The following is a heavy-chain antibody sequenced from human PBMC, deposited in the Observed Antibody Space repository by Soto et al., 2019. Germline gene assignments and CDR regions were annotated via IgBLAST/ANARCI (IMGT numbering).Heavy chain of an antibody. CDR2: IYYSGST. V-gene: IGHV4-39*01. J-gene: IGHJ4*02. CDR1: GGSISSSSYY. Sequence: QLQLQESGPGLVKPSETLSLTCTVSGGSISSSSYYWGWIRQPPGKGLEWIGSIYYSGSTYYNPSLKSRVTISVDPSKNQFSLKLSSVTAADTAVYYCARFPMIVVVITPSAPDYWGQGTLVTVSS. CDR3: ARFPMIVVVITPSAPDY. D-gene: IGHD3-22*01.